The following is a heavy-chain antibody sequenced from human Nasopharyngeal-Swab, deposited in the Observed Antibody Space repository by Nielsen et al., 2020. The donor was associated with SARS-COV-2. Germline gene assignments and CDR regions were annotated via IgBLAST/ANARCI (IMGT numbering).Heavy chain of an antibody. Sequence: GESLKISCAASGFTFNNYNFNWVRQAPGKGLEWVSSISSSSSYIYYADSVKGRFTISRDNAKNSLYLQMNSLRAEDTAVYYCARDGLDYDFWSAYFMDVWGQVTTVTVSS. J-gene: IGHJ6*02. V-gene: IGHV3-21*01. CDR2: ISSSSSYI. D-gene: IGHD3-3*01. CDR1: GFTFNNYN. CDR3: ARDGLDYDFWSAYFMDV.